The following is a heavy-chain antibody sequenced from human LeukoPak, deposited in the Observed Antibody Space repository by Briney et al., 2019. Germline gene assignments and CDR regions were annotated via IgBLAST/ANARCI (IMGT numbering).Heavy chain of an antibody. CDR3: AKDRGSGSYPSPLFDY. Sequence: GGSLRLSCAASGFIFSSYGMHWVRQAPGKGLEWVAVISYDESNKYYADSVKGRFTIPRDNSKNTLYLQMNSLRAEDTAVYYCAKDRGSGSYPSPLFDYWGQGTLVTVSS. CDR2: ISYDESNK. CDR1: GFIFSSYG. D-gene: IGHD3-10*01. J-gene: IGHJ4*02. V-gene: IGHV3-30*18.